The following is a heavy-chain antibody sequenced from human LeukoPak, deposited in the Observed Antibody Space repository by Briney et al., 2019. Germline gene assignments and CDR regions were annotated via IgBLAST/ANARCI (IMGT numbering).Heavy chain of an antibody. CDR2: ITTSSSYI. D-gene: IGHD2-21*02. CDR3: VREGDSGDFDF. CDR1: GFTFSSYE. Sequence: GGSLRLSCAASGFTFSSYEMNWVRQAPGKGLEWVSSITTSSSYIYYADSVKGRFTTSRDIAKNSLYLQMNSLRAEDTAVYYCVREGDSGDFDFWGQGTLVAVSS. J-gene: IGHJ4*02. V-gene: IGHV3-21*01.